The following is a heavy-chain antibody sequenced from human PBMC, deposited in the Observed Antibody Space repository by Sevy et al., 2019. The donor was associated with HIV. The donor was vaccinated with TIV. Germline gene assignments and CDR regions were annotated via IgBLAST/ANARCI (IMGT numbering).Heavy chain of an antibody. J-gene: IGHJ4*02. V-gene: IGHV1-24*01. D-gene: IGHD3-22*01. CDR2: FDPEDGKR. CDR3: ATTKDYYESSGDPFDY. CDR1: GDTLTKLS. Sequence: ASVKVSCKVSGDTLTKLSMHWVRQVRGKGLEWMGSFDPEDGKRIYAQKFQGRFTMTEDTSTDTGYLDLNSLRSEDSAVYFCATTKDYYESSGDPFDYWGQGTLVTVSS.